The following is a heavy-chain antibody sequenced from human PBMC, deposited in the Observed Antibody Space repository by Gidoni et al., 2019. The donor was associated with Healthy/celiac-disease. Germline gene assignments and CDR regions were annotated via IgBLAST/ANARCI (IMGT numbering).Heavy chain of an antibody. CDR2: ISSSSSTI. Sequence: EVQLVESGGGLVQPGGSLSLSCAASGFTFSSYSMNWVRQAPGKGLEWVSYISSSSSTIYYADSVKGRFTISRDNAKNSLYLQMNSLRAEDTAVYYCARDHYYYDSSYYYGMDVWGQGTTVTVSS. D-gene: IGHD3-22*01. J-gene: IGHJ6*02. CDR1: GFTFSSYS. V-gene: IGHV3-48*01. CDR3: ARDHYYYDSSYYYGMDV.